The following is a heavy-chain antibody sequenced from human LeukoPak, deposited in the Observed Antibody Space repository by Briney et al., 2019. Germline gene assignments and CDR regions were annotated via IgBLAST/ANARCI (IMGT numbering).Heavy chain of an antibody. CDR2: IYTSGST. Sequence: SETLSLTCTVSGGSISSYYWSWIRQPAGKGLEWIGRIYTSGSTNYNPSLKSRVTMSVDTSKNQFSLKLSSVTAADTAVYYCARHRRYSSSWFPLDFDYWGQGTLVTVSP. V-gene: IGHV4-4*07. J-gene: IGHJ4*02. CDR3: ARHRRYSSSWFPLDFDY. D-gene: IGHD6-13*01. CDR1: GGSISSYY.